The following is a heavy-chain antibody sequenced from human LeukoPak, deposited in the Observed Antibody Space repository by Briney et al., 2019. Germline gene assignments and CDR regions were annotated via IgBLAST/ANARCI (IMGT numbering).Heavy chain of an antibody. Sequence: GGSLRLSCAASGFSFSSYGTHWVRQAPGKGLEWVAVISYDGSNKYYADSVKGRFTISRDNSKNTLYLQMNSLRAEDTAVYYCAKDQSIARNYGDYGGGRPLYGMDVWGQGTTVTVSS. CDR2: ISYDGSNK. D-gene: IGHD4-17*01. CDR1: GFSFSSYG. J-gene: IGHJ6*02. V-gene: IGHV3-30*18. CDR3: AKDQSIARNYGDYGGGRPLYGMDV.